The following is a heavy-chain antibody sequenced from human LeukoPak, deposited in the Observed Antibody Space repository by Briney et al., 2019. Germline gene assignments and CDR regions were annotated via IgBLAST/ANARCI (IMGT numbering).Heavy chain of an antibody. Sequence: AGSLKIFCKGSGYSFTSCWIGWGRQMAGKSLEWMGIIYPGDSDTRYSASFQGEGTTSADNSISTAYLQQSNLKASDTAMYYCARALVYDILGGYYKGAFDIWGQGTMVSVSS. V-gene: IGHV5-51*01. D-gene: IGHD3-9*01. CDR2: IYPGDSDT. J-gene: IGHJ3*02. CDR1: GYSFTSCW. CDR3: ARALVYDILGGYYKGAFDI.